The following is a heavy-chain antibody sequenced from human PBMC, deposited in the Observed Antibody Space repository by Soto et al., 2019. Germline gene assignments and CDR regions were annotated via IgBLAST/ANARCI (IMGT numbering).Heavy chain of an antibody. CDR1: GFTFSSYW. J-gene: IGHJ4*02. CDR2: IKQDGNEK. D-gene: IGHD1-26*01. CDR3: ARRHSGSFYDY. V-gene: IGHV3-7*03. Sequence: EVQLVESGGGLVQPGGSLRLSCAASGFTFSSYWMSWVRQAPGKGLEWVANIKQDGNEKYYVDSVKGRFTISRDNAKNSMYLQINSLRAEDTAVYYCARRHSGSFYDYWGQGTLVTVSS.